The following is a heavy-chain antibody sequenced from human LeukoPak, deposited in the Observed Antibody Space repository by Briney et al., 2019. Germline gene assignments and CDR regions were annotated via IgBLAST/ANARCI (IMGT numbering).Heavy chain of an antibody. CDR1: GYTFTGYY. Sequence: GASVKVSCKASGYTFTGYYMHWVRQAPGQGLEWMGWINPNSGGTNYAQKFQGRVTMTRDTSISTAYMELSRLRSDDTAVYYCSRGRRGIAAAGIWFDPWGQGTLVTASS. D-gene: IGHD6-13*01. CDR2: INPNSGGT. J-gene: IGHJ5*02. CDR3: SRGRRGIAAAGIWFDP. V-gene: IGHV1-2*02.